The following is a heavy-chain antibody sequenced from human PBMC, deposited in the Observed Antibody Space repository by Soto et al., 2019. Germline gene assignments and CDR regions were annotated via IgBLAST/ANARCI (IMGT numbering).Heavy chain of an antibody. Sequence: GGSLRLSCAASGFTFSSYAMSWVRQAPGKGLEWVSAISGSGGSTYYADSVKGRFTISRDNSKNTLYLQMNSLRAEDTAVYYCASPAPRSQYCSGGSCYRNRPGFDYWGQGTLVTVSS. CDR2: ISGSGGST. D-gene: IGHD2-15*01. CDR1: GFTFSSYA. CDR3: ASPAPRSQYCSGGSCYRNRPGFDY. J-gene: IGHJ4*02. V-gene: IGHV3-23*01.